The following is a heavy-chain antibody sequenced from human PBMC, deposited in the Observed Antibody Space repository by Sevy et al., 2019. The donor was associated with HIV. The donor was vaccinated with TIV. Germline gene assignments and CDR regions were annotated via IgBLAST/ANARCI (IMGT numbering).Heavy chain of an antibody. CDR3: AICTYGEYRPPFDY. Sequence: GGSLRLSCTASGFTFSTYAMSWVRQAPGKGLEWVSAISGSGGSTYYADSVKGQFTVSRDNSKNTLFLQMNNLRADDTAVYYCAICTYGEYRPPFDYWGQGTLVTVSS. CDR1: GFTFSTYA. CDR2: ISGSGGST. D-gene: IGHD4-17*01. V-gene: IGHV3-23*01. J-gene: IGHJ4*02.